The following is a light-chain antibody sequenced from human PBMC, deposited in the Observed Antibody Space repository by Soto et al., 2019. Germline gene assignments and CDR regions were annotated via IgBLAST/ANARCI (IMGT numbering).Light chain of an antibody. CDR2: DTS. V-gene: IGKV3-11*01. Sequence: EIVLTQSPATLSLSPGERATLSCRASQSVSSYLAWYQQRPGQAPRLLIYDTSTRATDIPARFSGSGSGTDFSLTISSLEPEDFAVYYCQQRYTWPPGYTFGQGTKLEIK. CDR3: QQRYTWPPGYT. J-gene: IGKJ2*01. CDR1: QSVSSY.